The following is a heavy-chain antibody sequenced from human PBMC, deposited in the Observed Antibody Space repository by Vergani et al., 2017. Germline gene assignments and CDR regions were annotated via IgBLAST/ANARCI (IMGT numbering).Heavy chain of an antibody. CDR3: ARHTMVRGVIIPSNWFDP. Sequence: QVQLVQSGAEVKKPGSSVKVSCKASGGTFSNYAISWVRQAPGQGLEWMGGIIPIFGTANYAQKFQGRVTITADESTSTAYMELSSLRSEDTAVYYCARHTMVRGVIIPSNWFDPWGQGTLVTVSS. J-gene: IGHJ5*02. V-gene: IGHV1-69*01. CDR2: IIPIFGTA. CDR1: GGTFSNYA. D-gene: IGHD3-10*01.